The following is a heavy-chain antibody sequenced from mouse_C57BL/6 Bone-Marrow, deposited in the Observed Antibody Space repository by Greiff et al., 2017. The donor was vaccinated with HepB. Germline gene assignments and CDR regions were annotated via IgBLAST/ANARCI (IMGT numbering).Heavy chain of an antibody. CDR2: IYPRDGST. CDR1: GYTFTDHT. Sequence: VQLQQSDAELVTPGASVKISCKVSGYTFTDHTIHWMKQRPEQGLEWIGDIYPRDGSTKYNEKFKGKATLTADKSSSTAYMLLNSLTSEDSAVYFCARVITTALYYFDYWGQGTTLTVSS. D-gene: IGHD1-1*01. V-gene: IGHV1-78*01. CDR3: ARVITTALYYFDY. J-gene: IGHJ2*01.